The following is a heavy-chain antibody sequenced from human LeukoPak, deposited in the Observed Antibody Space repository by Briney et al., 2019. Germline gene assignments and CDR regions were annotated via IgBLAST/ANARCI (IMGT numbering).Heavy chain of an antibody. CDR1: GFTFSSYA. CDR2: ISGTGGST. D-gene: IGHD3-10*01. J-gene: IGHJ4*02. V-gene: IGHV3-23*01. Sequence: GGSLRLSCAASGFTFSSYAMNWVRQAPGKGLEWVSDISGTGGSTYYADSVKGRFTISRDNSKNTLYLQMNSLRAEDTAVYYCAKNGHGSGSYYPRTKYYFDYWGQGTLVTVSS. CDR3: AKNGHGSGSYYPRTKYYFDY.